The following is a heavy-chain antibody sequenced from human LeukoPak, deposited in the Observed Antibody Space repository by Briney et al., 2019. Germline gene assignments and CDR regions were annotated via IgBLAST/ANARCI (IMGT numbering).Heavy chain of an antibody. J-gene: IGHJ4*02. CDR2: ISYDGSNK. CDR3: AKAGYSSGWRNFDY. CDR1: GFTFSSYG. Sequence: GGSLRLSCGASGFTFSSYGMSWVRQAPGKGLEWVAVISYDGSNKFYEDSVKGRFTISRDNSKNTLYLQMSSLRAEDTAVYYCAKAGYSSGWRNFDYWGQGTLVTVSS. V-gene: IGHV3-30*18. D-gene: IGHD6-19*01.